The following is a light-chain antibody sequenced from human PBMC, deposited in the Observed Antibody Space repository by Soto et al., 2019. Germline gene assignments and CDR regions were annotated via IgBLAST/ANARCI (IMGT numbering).Light chain of an antibody. Sequence: QSVLTQPASVSGSPGQSTTISCTGSSSDVGGHNYVSWYQQHPGKAPKLMIYEVTKRPSGVSNRFSGSKSGNMASLTISGLQAEDEADYYCSSYTFTSTLYVFGNGTKVTVL. CDR1: SSDVGGHNY. V-gene: IGLV2-14*01. J-gene: IGLJ1*01. CDR2: EVT. CDR3: SSYTFTSTLYV.